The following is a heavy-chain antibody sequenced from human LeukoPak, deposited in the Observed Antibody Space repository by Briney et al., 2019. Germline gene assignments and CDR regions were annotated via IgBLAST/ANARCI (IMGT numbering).Heavy chain of an antibody. CDR2: ITNNGRST. V-gene: IGHV3-64D*06. CDR3: ASTYSYDSSGYYPFDY. CDR1: GFTFSRYA. J-gene: IGHJ4*02. D-gene: IGHD3-22*01. Sequence: GGSLRLSCSASGFTFSRYAMHWVRQPPGKGLEYVSAITNNGRSTYYADSVKGRFTISRDNSKNTLYLQMSSLRAEDTAVYYCASTYSYDSSGYYPFDYWGQGTLVTVPS.